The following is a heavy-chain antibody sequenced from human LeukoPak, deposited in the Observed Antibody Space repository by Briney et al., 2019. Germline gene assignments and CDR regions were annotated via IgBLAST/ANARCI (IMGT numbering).Heavy chain of an antibody. Sequence: PSETLSLTCTVSGGSISSSSYYWGWIRQPPGKGLEWIGSIYHSGSTYYNPSLKSRVTISVDTSKNQFSLKLSSVTAADTAVYYCARVPHSGGGWFDPWGQGTLVTVSS. CDR1: GGSISSSSYY. CDR2: IYHSGST. CDR3: ARVPHSGGGWFDP. J-gene: IGHJ5*02. V-gene: IGHV4-39*07. D-gene: IGHD3-16*01.